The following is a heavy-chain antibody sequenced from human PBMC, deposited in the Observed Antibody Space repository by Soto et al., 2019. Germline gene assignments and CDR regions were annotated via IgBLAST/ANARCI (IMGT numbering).Heavy chain of an antibody. CDR1: GGSISSYY. CDR2: IYYSGST. J-gene: IGHJ4*02. D-gene: IGHD2-2*01. CDR3: ASRLYCSSTSCYDY. Sequence: SETLSLTCTVSGGSISSYYWSWIRQPPGKGLEWIGYIYYSGSTNYNPSLKSRITISVDTSKNQFSLKLSSVTAADTAVYYCASRLYCSSTSCYDYWGQGTLVTVSS. V-gene: IGHV4-59*08.